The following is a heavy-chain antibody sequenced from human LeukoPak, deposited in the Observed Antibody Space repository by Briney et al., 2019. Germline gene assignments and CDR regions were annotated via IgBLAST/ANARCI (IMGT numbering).Heavy chain of an antibody. CDR3: ARVGGYSPYYYYYYYMDV. V-gene: IGHV3-21*01. CDR2: ISSSSSYI. J-gene: IGHJ6*03. CDR1: GFTFSSYS. D-gene: IGHD3-22*01. Sequence: GGSLRLSCAASGFTFSSYSMNWVRQAPGKGLEWVSSISSSSSYIYYADSVKGRFTISRDNAKNSLYLQMNSLRAEDTAVYYCARVGGYSPYYYYYYYMDVWGKGTTVTVSS.